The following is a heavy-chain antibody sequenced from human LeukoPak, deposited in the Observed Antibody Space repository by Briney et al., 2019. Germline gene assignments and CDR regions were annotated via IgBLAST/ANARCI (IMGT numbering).Heavy chain of an antibody. CDR1: GGSISSTNW. CDR3: VRANHFDY. V-gene: IGHV4-4*02. CDR2: VHLSGRT. J-gene: IGHJ4*02. Sequence: SGTLSLTCGVSGGSISSTNWWTWVRQPPGEGLEWIGEVHLSGRTNYNPSLKSRVTISVDTSKNQFSLKLTSVTAADTAVYFCVRANHFDYWGQGTLVTVSS.